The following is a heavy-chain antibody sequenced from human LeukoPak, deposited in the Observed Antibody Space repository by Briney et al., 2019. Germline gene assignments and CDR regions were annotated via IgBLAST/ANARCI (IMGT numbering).Heavy chain of an antibody. V-gene: IGHV3-11*01. CDR3: ARTLYIAAAPGGFDY. CDR2: SGGST. D-gene: IGHD6-13*01. J-gene: IGHJ4*02. Sequence: SGGSTFYADSVKGRFTISRDNAKNSLFLQMNSLRAEDTAVYYCARTLYIAAAPGGFDYWGQGTLVTVSS.